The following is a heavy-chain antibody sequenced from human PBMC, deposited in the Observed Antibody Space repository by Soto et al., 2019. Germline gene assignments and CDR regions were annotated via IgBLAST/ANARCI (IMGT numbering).Heavy chain of an antibody. D-gene: IGHD3-3*01. CDR3: AKAPYDFWSGYPYYGMVV. J-gene: IGHJ6*02. CDR2: ISYDGSNK. CDR1: GFTFSSYG. V-gene: IGHV3-30*18. Sequence: QVQLVESGGGVVQPGRSLRLSCAASGFTFSSYGMHWVRQAPGKGLEWVAVISYDGSNKYYADSVKGRFTISRDNSKNTLYLQMNSLRAEDTAVYYCAKAPYDFWSGYPYYGMVVWGQGTTVTVSS.